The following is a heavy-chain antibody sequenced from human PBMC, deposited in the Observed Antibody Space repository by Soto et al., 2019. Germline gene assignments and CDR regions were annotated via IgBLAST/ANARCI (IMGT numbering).Heavy chain of an antibody. J-gene: IGHJ5*02. Sequence: GGSPRLSSAASGVTFSSYGMHWVRQAPGKGLEWVAVISYDGSNKYYADSVKGRFTISRDNSKNTLYLQMNSLRAEDTAVYYCARLVGVVPDWFDPWGQGTLVTVYS. CDR3: ARLVGVVPDWFDP. D-gene: IGHD3-3*01. V-gene: IGHV3-30*03. CDR1: GVTFSSYG. CDR2: ISYDGSNK.